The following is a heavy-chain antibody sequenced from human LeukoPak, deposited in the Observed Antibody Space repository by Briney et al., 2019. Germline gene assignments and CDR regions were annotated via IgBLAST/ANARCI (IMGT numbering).Heavy chain of an antibody. CDR2: IYYSGST. CDR3: ARGGCYGDSGDY. V-gene: IGHV4-59*12. CDR1: GGSISSYY. J-gene: IGHJ4*02. Sequence: SETLSLTCTVSGGSISSYYWSWIRQPPGKGLEWIGYIYYSGSTNYNPSHKSRVTIPVDKSKNQFSLKLSSVTAADTAVYYCARGGCYGDSGDYWGEGTLVTVSS. D-gene: IGHD4-17*01.